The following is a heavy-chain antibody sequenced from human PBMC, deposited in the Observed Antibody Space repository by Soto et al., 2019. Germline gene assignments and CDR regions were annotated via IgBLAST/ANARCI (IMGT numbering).Heavy chain of an antibody. J-gene: IGHJ4*02. V-gene: IGHV2-5*02. CDR1: GVSLSASGVG. CDR3: AHMAQRWPFPYYFDY. CDR2: IYWDDDK. Sequence: SGPTVVNPTQALTLTCTFSGVSLSASGVGVGWIRQPPGKALEWLALIYWDDDKRYSPSLKGRLTITKDLFKNQVVLTMTNMDAVHTGTYCCAHMAQRWPFPYYFDYWGQGALVTVSS.